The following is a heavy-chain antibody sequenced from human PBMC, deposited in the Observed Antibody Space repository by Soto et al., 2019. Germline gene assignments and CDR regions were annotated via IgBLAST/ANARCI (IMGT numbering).Heavy chain of an antibody. CDR2: IYYSGST. D-gene: IGHD3-3*01. CDR3: ARRGYDFWSGYIGY. Sequence: PSETLSLTCTVSGGSISSSSYYWGWIRQPPGKGLEWIGSIYYSGSTYYNPSLKSRVTISVDTSKNRFSLKLSSVTAADTAVYYCARRGYDFWSGYIGYWGQGTLVTVSS. CDR1: GGSISSSSYY. V-gene: IGHV4-39*01. J-gene: IGHJ4*02.